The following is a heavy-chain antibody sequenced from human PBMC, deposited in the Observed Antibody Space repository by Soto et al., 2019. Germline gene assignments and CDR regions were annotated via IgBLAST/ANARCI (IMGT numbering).Heavy chain of an antibody. CDR1: GYTFTSYA. V-gene: IGHV1-3*01. Sequence: QVQLVQSGAEVKKPGASVKVSCKASGYTFTSYAMHWVRQAPGQRLEWMGWINAGNGNTKYSQKFQGRVTITRDTSXXTAYMELSSLRSEDTAVYYCARDYCSSTSCKLFDPWGQGTLVTVSS. CDR3: ARDYCSSTSCKLFDP. CDR2: INAGNGNT. D-gene: IGHD2-2*01. J-gene: IGHJ5*02.